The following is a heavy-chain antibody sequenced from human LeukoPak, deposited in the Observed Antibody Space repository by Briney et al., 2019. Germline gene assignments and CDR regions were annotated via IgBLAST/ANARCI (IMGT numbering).Heavy chain of an antibody. Sequence: ASVKVSCKASGYTFTGYYMHWVRQAPGQGLEWMGWINPNSGGTDYAQKFQGRVTMTRDTSISTAYMELSRLRSDDTAVYYCARDRRDSSGYWDFDYWGQGTLVTVSS. CDR1: GYTFTGYY. D-gene: IGHD3-22*01. J-gene: IGHJ4*02. CDR3: ARDRRDSSGYWDFDY. CDR2: INPNSGGT. V-gene: IGHV1-2*02.